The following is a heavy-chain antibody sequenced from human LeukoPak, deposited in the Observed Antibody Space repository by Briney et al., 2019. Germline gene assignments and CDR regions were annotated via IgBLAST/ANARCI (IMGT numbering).Heavy chain of an antibody. Sequence: ASVKVSCKASGYTFNSHGISWVRQAPGQGLEWMGWISTYIGNTNYAQKLQGRVTMTTDTSTSTAYMELRSLRSDDTAVYYCAREGSSGSGNSFDYWGQGALVTVSS. V-gene: IGHV1-18*01. CDR3: AREGSSGSGNSFDY. CDR1: GYTFNSHG. J-gene: IGHJ4*02. D-gene: IGHD3-10*01. CDR2: ISTYIGNT.